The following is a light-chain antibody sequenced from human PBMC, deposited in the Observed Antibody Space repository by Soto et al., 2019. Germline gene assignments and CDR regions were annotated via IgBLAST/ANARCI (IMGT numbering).Light chain of an antibody. CDR2: RNN. CDR3: AAWDDSLSGYV. CDR1: SSNIGSNY. Sequence: QSVLTQPPSASGTPGQRVTISCSGSSSNIGSNYVYWYQQLPGTAPKLLIYRNNQRPSGVPDRCSGSKSGTSASLAISGLRSEDEADYYCAAWDDSLSGYVFGTGTKLTVL. J-gene: IGLJ1*01. V-gene: IGLV1-47*01.